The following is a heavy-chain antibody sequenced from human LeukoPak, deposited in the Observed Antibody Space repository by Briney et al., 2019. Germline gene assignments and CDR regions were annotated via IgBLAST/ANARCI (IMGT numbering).Heavy chain of an antibody. Sequence: SETLSLTCTVSGGSISSYYWSWIRQPAGKGLEWIGRIYTSGSTHYNPSLKSRVTMSVDTSKNQFSLKLSSVTAADTAVYYCARDRATMIVAVNPVGYYMDVWGKGTTVTVSS. J-gene: IGHJ6*03. V-gene: IGHV4-4*07. D-gene: IGHD3-22*01. CDR1: GGSISSYY. CDR3: ARDRATMIVAVNPVGYYMDV. CDR2: IYTSGST.